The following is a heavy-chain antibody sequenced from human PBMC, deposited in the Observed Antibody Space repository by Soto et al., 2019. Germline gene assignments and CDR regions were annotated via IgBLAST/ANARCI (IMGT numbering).Heavy chain of an antibody. V-gene: IGHV4-4*02. CDR2: VYYSGNA. D-gene: IGHD3-9*01. Sequence: PSETLSLTCAVSSGSISSSNWWCWVRQPPGKGLEWIGEVYYSGNAYYNPSLQTRVTISLDKSKSQFSLKLNSVTAADSAVYFCARLEGLATISYYFDFWGPGALVTVSS. CDR1: SGSISSSNW. J-gene: IGHJ4*02. CDR3: ARLEGLATISYYFDF.